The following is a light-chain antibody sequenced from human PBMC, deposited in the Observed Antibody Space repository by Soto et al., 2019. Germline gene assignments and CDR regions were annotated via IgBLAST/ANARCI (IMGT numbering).Light chain of an antibody. CDR3: QQANSFPYT. Sequence: DIQMTQSPSSLSASVGDRVTITCRASQSIIRYLNWYQQKPGKAPKLLINDASSLQSGVPSRFSGSGSGTDFALTISSLQPEDFATYYCQQANSFPYTFGQGTKLEIK. CDR2: DAS. J-gene: IGKJ2*01. CDR1: QSIIRY. V-gene: IGKV1-39*01.